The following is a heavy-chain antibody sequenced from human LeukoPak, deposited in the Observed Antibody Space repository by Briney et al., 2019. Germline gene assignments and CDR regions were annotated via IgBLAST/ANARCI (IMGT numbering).Heavy chain of an antibody. CDR1: GFTFSTYA. V-gene: IGHV3-23*01. J-gene: IGHJ6*03. CDR2: ISGSGGST. D-gene: IGHD2-2*01. Sequence: GGSLRLSCAASGFTFSTYAMNWVRQAPGKGLEWVSVISGSGGSTYYADSVKGRFTISRDNSKNTLYLQMNSLRAEDTAMYYCAKDGHCSSTSCYYMDVWGKGATVTVSS. CDR3: AKDGHCSSTSCYYMDV.